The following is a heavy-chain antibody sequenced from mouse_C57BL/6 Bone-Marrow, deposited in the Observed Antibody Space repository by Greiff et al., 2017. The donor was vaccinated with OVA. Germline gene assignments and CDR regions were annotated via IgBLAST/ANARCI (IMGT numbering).Heavy chain of an antibody. CDR3: ARGWERGGWCAY. V-gene: IGHV1-80*01. D-gene: IGHD4-1*01. Sequence: VQLQQSGAELVKPGASVKISCKASGYAFSSYWMNWVKQRPGKGLEWIGQIYPGDGDTNYNGKFKGKATLTADKSSSTAYRQLSSLTSEDSAVYFCARGWERGGWCAYWGQGTLVTVSA. CDR1: GYAFSSYW. CDR2: IYPGDGDT. J-gene: IGHJ3*01.